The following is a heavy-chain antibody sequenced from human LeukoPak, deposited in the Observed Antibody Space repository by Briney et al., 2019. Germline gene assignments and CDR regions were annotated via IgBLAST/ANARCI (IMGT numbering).Heavy chain of an antibody. D-gene: IGHD3-10*01. CDR1: GFTFSSHA. Sequence: GGSLRLSCAASGFTFSSHAMHWVRQAPGKGLEWVAVISYDGSNKYYADSVKGRFTISRDNSKNTLYLQMNSLRAEDTAVYYCARARGSVWFGESFDYWGQGTLVTVSS. CDR3: ARARGSVWFGESFDY. CDR2: ISYDGSNK. J-gene: IGHJ4*02. V-gene: IGHV3-30-3*01.